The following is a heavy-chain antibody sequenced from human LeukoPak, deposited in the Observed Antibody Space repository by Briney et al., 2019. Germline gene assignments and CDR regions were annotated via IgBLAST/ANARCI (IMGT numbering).Heavy chain of an antibody. J-gene: IGHJ4*02. Sequence: GGSLRLSCAASGFTFSSYAMSWVRQAPGKGLEWVSAISGSGGSTYYADSVKGRFTISRDNSKNTLYLQMNSLRAEDTAVYYCAKVPTGYDTPYYFDYWGQGTLVTVSS. CDR1: GFTFSSYA. CDR2: ISGSGGST. CDR3: AKVPTGYDTPYYFDY. D-gene: IGHD3-9*01. V-gene: IGHV3-23*01.